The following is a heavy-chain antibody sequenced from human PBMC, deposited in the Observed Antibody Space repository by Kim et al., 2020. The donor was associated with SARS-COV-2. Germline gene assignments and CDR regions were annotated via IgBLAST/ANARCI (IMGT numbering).Heavy chain of an antibody. CDR2: NT. J-gene: IGHJ4*02. CDR3: ARYYGSAFDY. V-gene: IGHV1-18*01. D-gene: IGHD3-10*01. Sequence: NTNYAQKLQGRVTMTTDTSTSTAYMELRSLRSDDTAVYYCARYYGSAFDYWGQGTLVTVSS.